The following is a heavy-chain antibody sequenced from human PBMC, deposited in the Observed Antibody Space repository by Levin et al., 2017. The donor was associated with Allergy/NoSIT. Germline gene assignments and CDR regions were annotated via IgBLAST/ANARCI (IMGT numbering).Heavy chain of an antibody. D-gene: IGHD3-22*01. Sequence: ASVKVSCKASGYTFTGYYMHWVRQAPGQGLEWMGWINPNSGGTNYAQKFQGRVTMTRDTSISTAYMELSRLRSDDTAVYYCARDQVRGNYDSSGYLYYYYGMDVWGQGTTVTVSS. J-gene: IGHJ6*02. CDR2: INPNSGGT. CDR3: ARDQVRGNYDSSGYLYYYYGMDV. V-gene: IGHV1-2*02. CDR1: GYTFTGYY.